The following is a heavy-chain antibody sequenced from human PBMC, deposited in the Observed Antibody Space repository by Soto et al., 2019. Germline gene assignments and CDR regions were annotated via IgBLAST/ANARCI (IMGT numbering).Heavy chain of an antibody. CDR1: GFTFSSYG. CDR3: ARGSRSMTTVTTDLDV. J-gene: IGHJ6*02. Sequence: QVQLVESGGGVVQPGRSLRLSCAASGFTFSSYGMHWVRQAPGKGLEWVAVIWYDGSNKYYADSVKGRFTISRDNSKNTLYLQMNSLRAEDTAVYYCARGSRSMTTVTTDLDVWGQGTTVTVSS. CDR2: IWYDGSNK. V-gene: IGHV3-33*01. D-gene: IGHD4-17*01.